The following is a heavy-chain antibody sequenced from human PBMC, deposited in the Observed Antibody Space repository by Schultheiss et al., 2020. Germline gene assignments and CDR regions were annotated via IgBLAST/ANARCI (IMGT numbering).Heavy chain of an antibody. CDR3: ARTHYADYLDY. V-gene: IGHV4-59*01. CDR2: MYYSGST. D-gene: IGHD3-16*01. J-gene: IGHJ4*02. CDR1: GNSISSYY. Sequence: SQTLSLTCTVSGNSISSYYWSWMRQPPGKGLEWIGDMYYSGSTNHNPSLKSRVTMSVDMSKNQFSLKLSSVTAADTAVYYCARTHYADYLDYWGQGTLVTVSS.